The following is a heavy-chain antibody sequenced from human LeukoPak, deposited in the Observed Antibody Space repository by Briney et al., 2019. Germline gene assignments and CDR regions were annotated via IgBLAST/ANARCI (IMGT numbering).Heavy chain of an antibody. CDR2: IITIFGTA. CDR3: ASVAAILSCWFDP. V-gene: IGHV1-69*01. Sequence: SVKVSCKASGGTFSSYAISWVRRAPGQGLEWMGGIITIFGTANYAQKFQGRVTITADESTSTAYMELSSLRSEDTAVYYCASVAAILSCWFDPWGQGTLVTVSS. J-gene: IGHJ5*02. D-gene: IGHD5-12*01. CDR1: GGTFSSYA.